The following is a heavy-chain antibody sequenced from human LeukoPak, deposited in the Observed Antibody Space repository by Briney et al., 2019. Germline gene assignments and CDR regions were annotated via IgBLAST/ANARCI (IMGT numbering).Heavy chain of an antibody. D-gene: IGHD1-26*01. Sequence: GSLRLSCAASGFTFSSYWMSWVCQAPGKGLEWIGSIYHSGSTYYNPSLKSRVTISVDTSKNQFSLKLSSVTAADTAVYYCARAPSGSYFQDYWGQGTLVTVSS. CDR2: IYHSGST. CDR3: ARAPSGSYFQDY. V-gene: IGHV4-38-2*01. CDR1: GFTFSSYW. J-gene: IGHJ4*02.